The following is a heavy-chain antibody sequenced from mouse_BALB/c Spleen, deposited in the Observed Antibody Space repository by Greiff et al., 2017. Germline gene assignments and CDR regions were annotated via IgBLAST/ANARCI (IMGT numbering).Heavy chain of an antibody. D-gene: IGHD3-3*01. CDR2: ISSGSSTI. CDR3: AREGDVDYAMDY. CDR1: GFTFSSFG. J-gene: IGHJ4*01. Sequence: EVKLVESGGGLVQPGGSRKLSCAASGFTFSSFGMHWVRQAPEKGLEWVAYISSGSSTIYYADTVKGRFTISRDNPKNTLFLQRTSLRSEDTAMYYCAREGDVDYAMDYWGQGTSVTVSS. V-gene: IGHV5-17*02.